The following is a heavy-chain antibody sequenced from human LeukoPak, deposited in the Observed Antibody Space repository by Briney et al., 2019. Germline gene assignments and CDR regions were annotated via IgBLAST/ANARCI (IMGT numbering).Heavy chain of an antibody. CDR2: ITNTGGNA. J-gene: IGHJ4*02. CDR3: TITLTGTTWEFDY. D-gene: IGHD1-7*01. Sequence: GGSLKLSFPAPGFTFASFASYPISWVPQPQGKALDWVAVITNTGGNAYYADSVKGRFTISRDNSKNTLYLQMNSLRAEDMAVYYCTITLTGTTWEFDYWGQGTLVTVSS. CDR1: GFTFASFA. V-gene: IGHV3-23*01.